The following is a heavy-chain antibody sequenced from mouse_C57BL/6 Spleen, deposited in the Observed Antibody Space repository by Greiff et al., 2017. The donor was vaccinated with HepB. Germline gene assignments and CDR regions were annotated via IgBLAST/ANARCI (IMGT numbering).Heavy chain of an antibody. CDR2: ISSGGDYI. Sequence: EVKLMESGEGLVKPGGSLKLSCAASGFTFSSYAMSWVRQTPGKRLEWVAYISSGGDYIYYADTVKGRFTISRDNARNTLYLQMSSRKSEDTAMYYCTRSGNYVAWFAYWGQGTLVTVSA. D-gene: IGHD2-1*01. J-gene: IGHJ3*01. CDR3: TRSGNYVAWFAY. V-gene: IGHV5-9-1*02. CDR1: GFTFSSYA.